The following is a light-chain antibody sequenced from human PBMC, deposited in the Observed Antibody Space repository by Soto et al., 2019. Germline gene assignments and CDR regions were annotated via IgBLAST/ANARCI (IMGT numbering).Light chain of an antibody. V-gene: IGKV3-11*01. Sequence: EIVLTQSPATLSSSPGDIVTLVCRASQYINTSLAWYQHRPAQAPRLLLYQTSIRAAGIPARFSASGTGTDFTLTISSLEPEDFAVYYCQQRSNWPRITFGQGTRLEIK. CDR2: QTS. J-gene: IGKJ5*01. CDR1: QYINTS. CDR3: QQRSNWPRIT.